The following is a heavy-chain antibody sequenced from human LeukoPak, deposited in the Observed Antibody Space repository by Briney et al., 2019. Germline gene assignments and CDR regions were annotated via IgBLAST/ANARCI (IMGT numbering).Heavy chain of an antibody. CDR2: ISYSGSNK. V-gene: IGHV3-48*03. CDR3: ARVEHTAMPHDY. J-gene: IGHJ4*02. Sequence: GGSLRLSCAASGYTYSSYEMNWVRQAPGKGLEWVSYISYSGSNKYYADSVKGRFTISRDNAKNSLYLPMNSVRAEETAVYYCARVEHTAMPHDYWGQGTVVTVSS. CDR1: GYTYSSYE. D-gene: IGHD5-18*01.